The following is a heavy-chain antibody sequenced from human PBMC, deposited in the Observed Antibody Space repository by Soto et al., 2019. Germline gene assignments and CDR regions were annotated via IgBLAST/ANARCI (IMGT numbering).Heavy chain of an antibody. CDR2: IIPIFGTA. D-gene: IGHD2-2*01. V-gene: IGHV1-69*13. Sequence: ASVKVYCKASGGRFGSYAISLVRQAPGQGLDWMGGIIPIFGTANYAQKFQGRVTITADESTSTAYMELSSLRSEDTAVYYCTRDRVVAARPPTYYYYYYGMDVWGQGTTVTVSS. J-gene: IGHJ6*02. CDR3: TRDRVVAARPPTYYYYYYGMDV. CDR1: GGRFGSYA.